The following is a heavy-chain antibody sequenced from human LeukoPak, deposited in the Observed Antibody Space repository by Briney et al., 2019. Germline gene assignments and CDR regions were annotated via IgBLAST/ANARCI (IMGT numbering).Heavy chain of an antibody. CDR3: ARDSVWGGPADY. D-gene: IGHD3-16*01. V-gene: IGHV3-53*01. J-gene: IGHJ4*02. CDR1: GFTFSSYA. Sequence: GGSLRLSCAASGFTFSSYAMSWVRQAPGKGLEWVSVIYSSGSTYYADSVKGRFTISRDNSKNTLYLQMNSLRAEDTAVYYCARDSVWGGPADYWGQGTLVTVSS. CDR2: IYSSGST.